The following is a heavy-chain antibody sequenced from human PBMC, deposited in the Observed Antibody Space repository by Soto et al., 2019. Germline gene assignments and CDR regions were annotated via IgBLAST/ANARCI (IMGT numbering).Heavy chain of an antibody. CDR3: AREDDYNYRYFNYGLDV. J-gene: IGHJ6*02. CDR2: ISFDGEKT. V-gene: IGHV3-30*03. Sequence: GGSLRLSCAASGFTFKNYALHWVLQAPCKGLEWVAVISFDGEKTYYADSVKGRFTISRDNFRNTLSLQMNNLRIEDAGVYFCAREDDYNYRYFNYGLDVWGQGTTVTVSS. CDR1: GFTFKNYA. D-gene: IGHD5-12*01.